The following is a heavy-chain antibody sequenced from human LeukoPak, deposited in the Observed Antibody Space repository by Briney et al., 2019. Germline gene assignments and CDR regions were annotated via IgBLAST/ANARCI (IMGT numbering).Heavy chain of an antibody. V-gene: IGHV1-2*02. CDR2: INPNSGGT. Sequence: GASVKVSCKASGYTVTGYYMHWVRQAPGQGLEWMGWINPNSGGTNYAQKLQGRVTMTTDTSTSTAYMELRSLRSDDTAMYYCASEGPGGWFDPWGQGTLVTVSS. J-gene: IGHJ5*02. CDR1: GYTVTGYY. CDR3: ASEGPGGWFDP.